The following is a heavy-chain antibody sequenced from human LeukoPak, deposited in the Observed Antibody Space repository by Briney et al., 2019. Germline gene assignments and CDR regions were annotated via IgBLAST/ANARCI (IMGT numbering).Heavy chain of an antibody. CDR2: IIPIFGTA. CDR1: GGTFSSYA. CDR3: ARDGRELWSSYYYYYYMDV. Sequence: GASVKVSCKASGGTFSSYAISWVRQAPGQGLEWMGGIIPIFGTANYAQKFQGRVTITADESTSTAYMELSSLRSEDTAVYYCARDGRELWSSYYYYYYMDVWGKGTTVTISS. J-gene: IGHJ6*03. D-gene: IGHD5-18*01. V-gene: IGHV1-69*13.